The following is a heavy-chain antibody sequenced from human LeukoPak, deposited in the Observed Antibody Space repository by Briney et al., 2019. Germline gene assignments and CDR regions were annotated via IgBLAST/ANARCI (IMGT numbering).Heavy chain of an antibody. CDR2: ISDSGGRT. J-gene: IGHJ4*02. Sequence: PGGSLRLSCAVSGLTLSNYGMSWVRQAPGKGLEWVAGISDSGGRTNYADSVKGRFTISRDNPKNTLYLQMNSLRAEDTAVYFCAKRGVVIRVFLVGFHKEAYYFDSWGQGALVTVSS. V-gene: IGHV3-23*01. CDR3: AKRGVVIRVFLVGFHKEAYYFDS. CDR1: GLTLSNYG. D-gene: IGHD3-10*01.